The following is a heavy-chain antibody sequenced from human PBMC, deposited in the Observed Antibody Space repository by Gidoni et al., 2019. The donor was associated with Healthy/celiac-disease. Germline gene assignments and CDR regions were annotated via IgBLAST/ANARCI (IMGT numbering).Heavy chain of an antibody. CDR1: GGPISSSSYY. J-gene: IGHJ3*02. CDR3: ARRCLSDAFDI. CDR2: IYYSGST. V-gene: IGHV4-39*01. Sequence: QLQLQQSGPAVVKPSETPSLTCTVSGGPISSSSYYWGWIRQPPGKGLEWIGSIYYSGSTYYNPSLNSRVTISVDTSKNQFSLKLSSVTAADTAVYYCARRCLSDAFDIWGQGTMVTVSS.